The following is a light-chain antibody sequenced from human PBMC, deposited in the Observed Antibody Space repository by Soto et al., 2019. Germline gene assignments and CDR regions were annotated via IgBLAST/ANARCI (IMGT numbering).Light chain of an antibody. CDR2: VGTGGIVG. V-gene: IGLV9-49*01. CDR3: GAVRGSGTSFLYL. Sequence: QSVLTQPTSASASLGASVTLTCTLSSDYNNYKVDWYQQRPGKGPRFGMRVGTGGIVGSKGDGIPDRFSVLGSGQNRYLTINNRQKEDESDYHCGAVRGSGTSFLYLFGTGTKLNVL. J-gene: IGLJ1*01. CDR1: SDYNNYK.